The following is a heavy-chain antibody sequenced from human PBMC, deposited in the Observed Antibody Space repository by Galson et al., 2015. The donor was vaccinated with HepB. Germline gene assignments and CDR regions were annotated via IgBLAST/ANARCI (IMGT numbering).Heavy chain of an antibody. V-gene: IGHV1-24*01. J-gene: IGHJ5*02. Sequence: SVKVSCKVSGYTLTELSMHWVRQAPGKGLEWMGGFDPEDGETIYAQKFQGRVTMTEDTSTDTAYMELSSLRSEDTAVYYCATDHGRGLRSWFDPWGQGTLVTVSS. CDR2: FDPEDGET. CDR1: GYTLTELS. CDR3: ATDHGRGLRSWFDP. D-gene: IGHD4-17*01.